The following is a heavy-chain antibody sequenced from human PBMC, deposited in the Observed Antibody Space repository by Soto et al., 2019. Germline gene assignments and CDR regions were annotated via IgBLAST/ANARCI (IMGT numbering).Heavy chain of an antibody. CDR3: ARAIVVTIGGMDG. Sequence: PSETLSLTCTVSGGSINSADYYWCGVRQPQGKGLEWIGYIYYSGSTYFNPSLKSRVTISKDTSRNQFSLRLSSVTAADTAVYYCARAIVVTIGGMDGWGKGPTV. D-gene: IGHD5-12*01. CDR2: IYYSGST. V-gene: IGHV4-30-4*01. CDR1: GGSINSADYY. J-gene: IGHJ6*04.